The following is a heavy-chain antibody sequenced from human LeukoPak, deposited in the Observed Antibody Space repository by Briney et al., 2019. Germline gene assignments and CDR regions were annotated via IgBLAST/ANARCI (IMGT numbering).Heavy chain of an antibody. D-gene: IGHD1-26*01. CDR1: GGSFRNTNYY. Sequence: PSETLSLTCTVSGGSFRNTNYYWGWIRQPPGKGLEWIGSIYYSGSTYYSASLKSRVTISVDTSNNQFALKLSSVTAADTAVYYCARIVFRYSGTYYNFDSWGQGTLVTVSS. J-gene: IGHJ4*02. CDR3: ARIVFRYSGTYYNFDS. V-gene: IGHV4-39*01. CDR2: IYYSGST.